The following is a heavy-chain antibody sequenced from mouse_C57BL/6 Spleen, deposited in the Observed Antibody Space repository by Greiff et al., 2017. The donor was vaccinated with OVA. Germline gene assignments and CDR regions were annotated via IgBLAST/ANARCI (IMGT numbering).Heavy chain of an antibody. V-gene: IGHV1-69*01. D-gene: IGHD3-2*02. CDR3: ARVGGGAQAKNPGWLAY. J-gene: IGHJ3*01. CDR2: IDPSDSYT. CDR1: GYTFTSYW. Sequence: QVQLQQPGAELVMPGASVKLSCKASGYTFTSYWLHWVKQRPGQGLEWIGEIDPSDSYTNYNQKFKGKSTLTVDKSSSTAYMQLSSLTSEDSAVYYCARVGGGAQAKNPGWLAYWGQWTLVTVSA.